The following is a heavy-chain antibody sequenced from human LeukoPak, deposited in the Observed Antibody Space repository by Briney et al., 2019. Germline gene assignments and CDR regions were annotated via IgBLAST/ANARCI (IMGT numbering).Heavy chain of an antibody. V-gene: IGHV4-34*01. D-gene: IGHD6-6*01. CDR1: GGSFSGYY. CDR2: INHSGST. CDR3: ARLFDSSSSYYYYYGMDV. Sequence: PSETLSLTCAVYGGSFSGYYWSWIRQPPGKGLEWIGEINHSGSTNYNPSLKSRVTISVDTSKNQFSLKLSSVTAADTAVYYCARLFDSSSSYYYYYGMDVWGQGTTVTVSS. J-gene: IGHJ6*02.